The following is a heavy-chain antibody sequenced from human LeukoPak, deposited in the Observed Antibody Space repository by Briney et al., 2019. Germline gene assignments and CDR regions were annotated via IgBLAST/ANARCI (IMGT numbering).Heavy chain of an antibody. D-gene: IGHD6-19*01. Sequence: SETLSLTCTVSGGSISSSYYYWGWIRQPPGNGLELIGSIYYSGSTYYNPSLRSRVTMSVETSKNQFSLKMSSVTAADTAVYHCARRLGIAVFDYWGQGTLVTVSS. CDR3: ARRLGIAVFDY. J-gene: IGHJ4*02. CDR2: IYYSGST. V-gene: IGHV4-39*01. CDR1: GGSISSSYYY.